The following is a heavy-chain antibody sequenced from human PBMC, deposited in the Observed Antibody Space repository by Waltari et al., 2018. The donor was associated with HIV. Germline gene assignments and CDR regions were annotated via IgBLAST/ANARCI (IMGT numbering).Heavy chain of an antibody. CDR3: VGPAAWRVGPSPPDH. D-gene: IGHD6-25*01. J-gene: IGHJ4*02. CDR1: GDSINSDSYY. CDR2: RYYRGTT. V-gene: IGHV4-39*01. Sequence: QLQLQESGPGLVKPSETLSLICSVSGDSINSDSYYWGWVRQPPGGGPGLVAGRYYRGTTYYNPSLRSSVTISPDNSKNQFSLKVASGTAADTAIYYRVGPAAWRVGPSPPDHWGQGTLVTVSS.